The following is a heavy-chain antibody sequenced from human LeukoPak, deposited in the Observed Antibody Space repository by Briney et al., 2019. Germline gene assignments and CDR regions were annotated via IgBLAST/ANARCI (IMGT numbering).Heavy chain of an antibody. D-gene: IGHD5-24*01. Sequence: GGSLRLSCAASGFTISSFGIHWVRQAPGKGPEWVAFTSYDGSNKFYADSVKGRFTISRDTSKNTVNIQMDSLRAEDTAVYYCARGMGFFDYWGQGILVTVSS. J-gene: IGHJ4*02. CDR1: GFTISSFG. CDR3: ARGMGFFDY. CDR2: TSYDGSNK. V-gene: IGHV3-33*01.